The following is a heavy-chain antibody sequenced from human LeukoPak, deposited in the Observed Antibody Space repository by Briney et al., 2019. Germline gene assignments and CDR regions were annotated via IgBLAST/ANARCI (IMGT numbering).Heavy chain of an antibody. CDR3: AVAHYYDSRTRAFDI. Sequence: ASVKVSCKASGYTFTSYYMHWVRQAPGQGLEWMGRIIPILGIANYAQKFQGRVTITADKSTSTAYMELSSLRSEDTAVYYCAVAHYYDSRTRAFDIWGQGTMVTVSS. CDR2: IIPILGIA. J-gene: IGHJ3*02. D-gene: IGHD3-22*01. V-gene: IGHV1-69*02. CDR1: GYTFTSYY.